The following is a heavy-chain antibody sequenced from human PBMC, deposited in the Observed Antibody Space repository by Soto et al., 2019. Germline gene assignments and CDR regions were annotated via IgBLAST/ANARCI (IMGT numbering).Heavy chain of an antibody. J-gene: IGHJ5*02. CDR3: ARDSIAAYSSSVWFDP. D-gene: IGHD6-6*01. V-gene: IGHV1-69*01. Sequence: QVQLVQSGAEVKKPGSSVKVSCKASGGTFSSYAISWVRQAPGQGLEWMGGIIPIFGTANYAQKFQGRVTITADESTSTADMELSSLRSEDTAVYYCARDSIAAYSSSVWFDPWGQGTLVTVSS. CDR2: IIPIFGTA. CDR1: GGTFSSYA.